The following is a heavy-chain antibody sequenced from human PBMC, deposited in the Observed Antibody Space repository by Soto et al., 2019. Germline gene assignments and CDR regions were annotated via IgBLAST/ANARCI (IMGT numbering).Heavy chain of an antibody. D-gene: IGHD6-6*01. CDR3: ASRRGQYISSSGYYYYGMDV. V-gene: IGHV1-69*06. CDR1: GGTFSSYA. Sequence: QVQLVQSGAEVKKPGSSVKVSCKASGGTFSSYAISWVRQAPGQGLEWMGGIIPIFGTANYAQKFQGRVTITPDKPTSTAYMELRSLRSEATAVYYCASRRGQYISSSGYYYYGMDVWGQGTTVTVSS. J-gene: IGHJ6*02. CDR2: IIPIFGTA.